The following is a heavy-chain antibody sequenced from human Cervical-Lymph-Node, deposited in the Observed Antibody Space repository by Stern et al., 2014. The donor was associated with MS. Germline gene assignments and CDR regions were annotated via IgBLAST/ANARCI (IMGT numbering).Heavy chain of an antibody. J-gene: IGHJ2*01. CDR1: GGSITNRDY. CDR2: VYYSGIT. D-gene: IGHD4-11*01. Sequence: QLQLQESGPGLVKPSETLSLTCTVSGGSITNRDYWGWIRQSPGKGLEWIGSVYYSGITYYRPSLKSRATLSIDNSRNQFFLRLISVTATDTAVYFCARGVTAVTNYVPNWCFDLWGRGTLVTVSS. V-gene: IGHV4-39*02. CDR3: ARGVTAVTNYVPNWCFDL.